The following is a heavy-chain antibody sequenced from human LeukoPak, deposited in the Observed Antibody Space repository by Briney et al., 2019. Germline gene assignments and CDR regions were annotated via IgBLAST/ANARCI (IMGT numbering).Heavy chain of an antibody. CDR1: GGSISSSSYY. J-gene: IGHJ4*02. Sequence: KPSETLSLTCTVSGGSISSSSYYWGWIRQPPGKGLEWIGSIYYSGSTYYNPSLKSRVTISVDTSKNQFSLKLSSVTAADTAVYYCARTLAEMTTVTTFDYWGQGTLVTVSS. CDR2: IYYSGST. D-gene: IGHD4-17*01. CDR3: ARTLAEMTTVTTFDY. V-gene: IGHV4-39*07.